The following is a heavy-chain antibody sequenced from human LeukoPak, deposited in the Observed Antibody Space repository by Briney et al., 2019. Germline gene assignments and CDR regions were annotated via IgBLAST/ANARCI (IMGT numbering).Heavy chain of an antibody. D-gene: IGHD3-22*01. CDR2: ISSNGGST. V-gene: IGHV3-64*01. Sequence: PGGSLRLSCAASGFTFSSYAMHWVRQAPGKGLEYVSAISSNGGSTYYANSVKGRFTISRDNSKNTLYLQMGSLRAEDMAEYYCARDNGSSGYLRAFDYWGQGTLVTVSS. J-gene: IGHJ4*02. CDR1: GFTFSSYA. CDR3: ARDNGSSGYLRAFDY.